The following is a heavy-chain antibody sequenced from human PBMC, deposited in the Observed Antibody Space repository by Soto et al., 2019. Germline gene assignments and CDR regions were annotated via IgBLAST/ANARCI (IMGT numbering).Heavy chain of an antibody. Sequence: QITLKESGPSLVKPTQTLTLTCTFSWFSLSTTGVGVVWIRQPPGKALEWLALIYWEDDKHYSPSLRSRLTITKDTTKNQVVLTLTNVDPVDTATYYCAHVGGLEQWLYRLDHWGEGTLVTVSS. CDR3: AHVGGLEQWLYRLDH. D-gene: IGHD6-19*01. CDR1: WFSLSTTGVG. V-gene: IGHV2-5*02. CDR2: IYWEDDK. J-gene: IGHJ4*02.